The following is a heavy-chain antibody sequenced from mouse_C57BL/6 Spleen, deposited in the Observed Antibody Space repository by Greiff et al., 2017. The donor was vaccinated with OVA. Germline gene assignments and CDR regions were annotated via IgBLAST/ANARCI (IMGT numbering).Heavy chain of an antibody. CDR2: FYPGSGSL. CDR1: GYTFTEYT. Sequence: QVQLKQSGAELVKPGASVKLSCKASGYTFTEYTIHWVKQRSGQGLEWIGWFYPGSGSLKYNEKFKDKATLTADKSSSTVYMELSRLTSEDSAVYYCARNEERAGFFDDWGQGTTLTVSS. J-gene: IGHJ2*01. D-gene: IGHD3-3*01. V-gene: IGHV1-62-2*01. CDR3: ARNEERAGFFDD.